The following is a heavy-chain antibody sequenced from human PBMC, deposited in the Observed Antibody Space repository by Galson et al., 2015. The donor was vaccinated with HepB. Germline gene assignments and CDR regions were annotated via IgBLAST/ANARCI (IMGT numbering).Heavy chain of an antibody. CDR1: GYTFTSYY. Sequence: SVKVSCKASGYTFTSYYMHWVRQAPGQGLEWMGIINPSGGSTSYAQKFQGRVTMTRDTSTSTVYMELSSLRSEDTAVYYCAREKYCSSTSCHSWLYYYGMDVWGQGTTVTVSS. CDR2: INPSGGST. V-gene: IGHV1-46*01. CDR3: AREKYCSSTSCHSWLYYYGMDV. J-gene: IGHJ6*02. D-gene: IGHD2-2*01.